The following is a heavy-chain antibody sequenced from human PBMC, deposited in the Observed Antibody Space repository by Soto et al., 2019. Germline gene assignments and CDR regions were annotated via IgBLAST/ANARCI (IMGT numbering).Heavy chain of an antibody. Sequence: EVQLVESGGGLVQPGGSLKLSCAASGFTFSGSAMHWVRQASGKGLEWVGRIRSKANSYATAYAASVKGKVTISRDDSKNTAYLQMNSLKTEDTAVYCCTRPIVGATTYHYWGQGTLVTVSS. J-gene: IGHJ4*02. V-gene: IGHV3-73*02. CDR1: GFTFSGSA. CDR3: TRPIVGATTYHY. D-gene: IGHD1-26*01. CDR2: IRSKANSYAT.